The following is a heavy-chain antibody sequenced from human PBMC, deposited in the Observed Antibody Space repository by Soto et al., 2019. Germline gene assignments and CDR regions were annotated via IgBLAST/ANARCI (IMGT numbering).Heavy chain of an antibody. D-gene: IGHD5-12*01. Sequence: GGSLRLSCAASGFTFSSYGMHWVRQAPGKGLEWVAVIWYDGSNKYYADSVKGRFTISRDNSKNTLYLQMNSLRAEDTAVYYCARDLAWLQLSDWGQGTLVTVSS. CDR3: ARDLAWLQLSD. J-gene: IGHJ4*02. CDR2: IWYDGSNK. CDR1: GFTFSSYG. V-gene: IGHV3-33*01.